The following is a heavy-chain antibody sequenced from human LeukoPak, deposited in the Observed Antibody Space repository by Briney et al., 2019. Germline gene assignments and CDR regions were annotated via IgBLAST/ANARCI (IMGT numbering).Heavy chain of an antibody. J-gene: IGHJ4*02. CDR1: GYSFSSYW. CDR3: ARRDGYDSTTFDY. D-gene: IGHD5-24*01. Sequence: GQSLKISCKGSGYSFSSYWIGWVRQMPGKGLEWMGIIYPGDSDTRYSPSFQGQVTISADKSISAAYLQWSILKASDTAMYYCARRDGYDSTTFDYWGQGTLVTVSS. CDR2: IYPGDSDT. V-gene: IGHV5-51*01.